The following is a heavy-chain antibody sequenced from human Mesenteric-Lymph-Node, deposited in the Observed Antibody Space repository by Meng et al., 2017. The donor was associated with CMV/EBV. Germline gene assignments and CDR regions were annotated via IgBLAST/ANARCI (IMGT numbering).Heavy chain of an antibody. CDR1: GFIFSDYY. J-gene: IGHJ3*02. Sequence: GESLRLSCAASGFIFSDYYMSWIRQAPGEGLEWVSSISSSSSYIYYADSGKGRVTISRDNAKNSLYLQMNSLRAEDTAVDYCARAGRGYSSDAFDIWGQGTMVTVSS. CDR3: ARAGRGYSSDAFDI. V-gene: IGHV3-21*01. D-gene: IGHD5-18*01. CDR2: ISSSSSYI.